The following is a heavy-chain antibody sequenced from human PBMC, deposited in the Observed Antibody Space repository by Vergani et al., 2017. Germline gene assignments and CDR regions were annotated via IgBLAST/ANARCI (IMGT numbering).Heavy chain of an antibody. CDR2: IYPGDSDT. CDR1: GYTFTSYW. V-gene: IGHV5-51*01. D-gene: IGHD4-23*01. Sequence: EVQLVQSGAEVKQPGESLKISCKGSGYTFTSYWIGWVRQMPGKGLEWMGIIYPGDSDTRYSPSFQGQVTISTDKSISTAYLQWSSLKASDTAMYYCARLETTVVTPGLFDYWGQGTLVTVSS. CDR3: ARLETTVVTPGLFDY. J-gene: IGHJ4*02.